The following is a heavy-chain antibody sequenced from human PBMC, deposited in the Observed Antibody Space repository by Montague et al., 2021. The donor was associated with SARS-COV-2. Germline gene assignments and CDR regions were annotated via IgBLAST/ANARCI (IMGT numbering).Heavy chain of an antibody. V-gene: IGHV2-5*02. Sequence: PALVTPTQTLTLTCTFSGFSLSTSGVCVGWIRQPPGKALEWLALXYWXADNRYSPSLKSRLTITKDTSKNQVVLTMTNMDPVGTATYYCAHSRITMVRGVINYYGMDVWGQGTTVTVSS. CDR2: XYWXADN. CDR3: AHSRITMVRGVINYYGMDV. D-gene: IGHD3-10*01. J-gene: IGHJ6*02. CDR1: GFSLSTSGVC.